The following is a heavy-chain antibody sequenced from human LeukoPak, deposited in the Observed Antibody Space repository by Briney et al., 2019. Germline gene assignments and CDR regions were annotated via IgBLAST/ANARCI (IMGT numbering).Heavy chain of an antibody. D-gene: IGHD4-17*01. V-gene: IGHV3-7*01. J-gene: IGHJ4*02. Sequence: GGSLRLSCAASGFTFSTYWMTWVRQAPGKGLEWVANINQDGSEKYYVDSVKGRFTISRDNAKNSLYLQMNSLRVEDTAVYYCARNLTYGDSSDYWGQGTLVTVSS. CDR2: INQDGSEK. CDR3: ARNLTYGDSSDY. CDR1: GFTFSTYW.